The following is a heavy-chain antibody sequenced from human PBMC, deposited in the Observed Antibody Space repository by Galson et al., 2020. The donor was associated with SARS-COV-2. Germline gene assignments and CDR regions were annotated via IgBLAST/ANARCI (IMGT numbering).Heavy chain of an antibody. CDR1: GFPFSTYS. J-gene: IGHJ6*02. CDR2: ISTSSSYT. D-gene: IGHD5-18*01. V-gene: IGHV3-21*01. Sequence: NSGGSLRLSCAASGFPFSTYSMNWVRLAPGKGLEWVSSISTSSSYTYYVDSVKGRFSISRDNPRNSLYLQMNSLRAEDTAVYDCARDEGIRGYNYGRLYYGMDVWGQVTTVTVSS. CDR3: ARDEGIRGYNYGRLYYGMDV.